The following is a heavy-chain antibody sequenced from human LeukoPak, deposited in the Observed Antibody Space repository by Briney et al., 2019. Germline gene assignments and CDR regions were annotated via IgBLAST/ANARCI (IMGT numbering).Heavy chain of an antibody. V-gene: IGHV4-59*12. J-gene: IGHJ3*02. CDR1: GGSISSYY. Sequence: SETLSLTCTVSGGSISSYYWSWIRQPPGKGLEWIGYIYYSGSTNYNPSLKSRVTISVDTSKNQFSLKLSSVTAADTAVYYCARERTRRHRAFDIWGQGTMVTVSS. CDR3: ARERTRRHRAFDI. CDR2: IYYSGST.